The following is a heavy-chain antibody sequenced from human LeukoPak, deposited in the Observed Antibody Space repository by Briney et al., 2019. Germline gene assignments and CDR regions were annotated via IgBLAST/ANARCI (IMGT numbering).Heavy chain of an antibody. J-gene: IGHJ5*02. V-gene: IGHV6-1*01. CDR2: TYYRSTWFH. D-gene: IGHD1-26*01. Sequence: SQTLSLTCAISGDSVSSNSASWTWIRQSPSRGLEWLGRTYYRSTWFHDYALSVKSRITINPDTSKNQFPLQLNSVTPEDTAVYYCARSNSAAAFDPWGQGTLVTVSS. CDR1: GDSVSSNSAS. CDR3: ARSNSAAAFDP.